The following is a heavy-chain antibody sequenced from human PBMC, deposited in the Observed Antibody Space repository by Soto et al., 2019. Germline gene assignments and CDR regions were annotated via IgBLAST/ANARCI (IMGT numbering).Heavy chain of an antibody. CDR3: AKEHRVITSGDAFDI. J-gene: IGHJ3*02. CDR1: GFIFSNYA. Sequence: EVQLLESGGGLIQPGGSLRLSCAVSGFIFSNYAMSWVRQAPGKGLVWVSAVSGSGGNTYYADSVRGRFTISRDNPKNALYLQMNNLRAENTAVYYCAKEHRVITSGDAFDIWGQGTMVTVSS. CDR2: VSGSGGNT. D-gene: IGHD3-3*01. V-gene: IGHV3-23*01.